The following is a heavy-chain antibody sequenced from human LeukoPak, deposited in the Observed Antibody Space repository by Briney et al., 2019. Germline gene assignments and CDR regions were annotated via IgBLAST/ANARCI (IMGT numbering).Heavy chain of an antibody. V-gene: IGHV5-51*03. CDR3: ARRDSYGSINWFDP. D-gene: IGHD5-18*01. Sequence: GESLKITCKGSGYSFTSYWIGWVRQMPGKGLEWLGITYRGDSDTRYSPSFQGQVTISADKSISTAYLQWSSLKASDTAMYYCARRDSYGSINWFDPWGQGTLVTVSS. J-gene: IGHJ5*02. CDR1: GYSFTSYW. CDR2: TYRGDSDT.